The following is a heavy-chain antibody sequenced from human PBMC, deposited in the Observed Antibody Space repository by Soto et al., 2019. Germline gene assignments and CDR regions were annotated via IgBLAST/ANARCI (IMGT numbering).Heavy chain of an antibody. CDR2: IHYTGDT. CDR1: GDSMNSDDYY. J-gene: IGHJ4*01. CDR3: ARHATTSWSY. V-gene: IGHV4-39*01. Sequence: QLNMQASGPGLVRPSETLSLTCTVSGDSMNSDDYYWGWIRQPPGKGLEWIGSIHYTGDTYYSPSLKSRVPISRDASMNQFSLRLTSVNVADTAMYYCARHATTSWSYWGQGTLVTVSS. D-gene: IGHD2-2*01.